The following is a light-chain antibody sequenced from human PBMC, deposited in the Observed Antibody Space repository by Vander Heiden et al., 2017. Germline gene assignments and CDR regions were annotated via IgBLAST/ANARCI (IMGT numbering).Light chain of an antibody. CDR2: LGS. CDR1: QGLLHSNGYNY. J-gene: IGKJ1*01. V-gene: IGKV2-28*01. CDR3: MQALQSWT. Sequence: DIVMPQSPLSLPVTPGEPASISCRSSQGLLHSNGYNYLDWYLQKPGQSPQLLIYLGSNRASGVPDRFSGSGSGTDFTLKISRVEAEDVGVYYCMQALQSWTFGQGTKVEIK.